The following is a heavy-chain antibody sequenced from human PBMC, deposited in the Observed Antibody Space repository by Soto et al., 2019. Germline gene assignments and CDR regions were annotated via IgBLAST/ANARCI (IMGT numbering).Heavy chain of an antibody. Sequence: GGSLRLSCAASGFTFSNAWMSWVRQAPGKGLEWVGRIKSKTDGGTTDYAAPVKDRFTISRDDSKNTLYLQMNSLKTEDTAVYYCTTFIVVVVAATLPFDYWGQGTLVTVSS. CDR2: IKSKTDGGTT. V-gene: IGHV3-15*01. D-gene: IGHD2-15*01. J-gene: IGHJ4*02. CDR1: GFTFSNAW. CDR3: TTFIVVVVAATLPFDY.